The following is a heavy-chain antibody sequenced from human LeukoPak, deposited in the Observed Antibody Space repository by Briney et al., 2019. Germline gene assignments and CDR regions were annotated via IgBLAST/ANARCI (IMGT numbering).Heavy chain of an antibody. CDR2: INHRGSP. V-gene: IGHV4-34*01. CDR1: GGILSDYY. J-gene: IGHJ3*02. Sequence: SDTLSLTCGVWGGILSDYYWTWIRQPRGRGLESSGDINHRGSPAYHPSLKRRVPIRLDTSKNQFSLAQTSVTAADTAMYYCARAPTWTISPANWNIASAGRAGALDIWGQGTMVTVSS. CDR3: ARAPTWTISPANWNIASAGRAGALDI. D-gene: IGHD6-13*01.